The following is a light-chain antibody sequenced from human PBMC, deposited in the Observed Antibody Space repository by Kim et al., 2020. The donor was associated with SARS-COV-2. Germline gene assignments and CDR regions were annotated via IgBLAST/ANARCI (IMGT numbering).Light chain of an antibody. CDR3: QQYCSSPRT. V-gene: IGKV3-20*01. CDR2: TAS. CDR1: QSVRSNY. Sequence: SPGERAPLSCRASQSVRSNYLAWYQQKPGQAPRLLIYTASHRATGIPDRFSGSGSGTDFTLTISRLEPEDFAVYYCQQYCSSPRTFGQGTKVDIK. J-gene: IGKJ1*01.